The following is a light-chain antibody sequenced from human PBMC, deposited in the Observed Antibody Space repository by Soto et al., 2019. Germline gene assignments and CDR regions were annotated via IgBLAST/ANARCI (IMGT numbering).Light chain of an antibody. J-gene: IGLJ1*01. Sequence: QFGLTQASSASETPGQTVSISCSGSNSNIASNTVNWYQHLPGTAPKLLIYYNNQRPSGVPDRFSGSKSGTSASLAISGLQSEDESDYYCAAWDDTLKRYVFGTG. CDR1: NSNIASNT. CDR3: AAWDDTLKRYV. V-gene: IGLV1-44*01. CDR2: YNN.